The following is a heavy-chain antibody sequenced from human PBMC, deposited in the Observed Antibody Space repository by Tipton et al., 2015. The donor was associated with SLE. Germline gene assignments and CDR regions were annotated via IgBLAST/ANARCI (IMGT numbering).Heavy chain of an antibody. CDR3: ARELQLTRKAFDY. CDR1: GGSIRSGSYY. Sequence: LRLSCTVSGGSIRSGSYYWSWIRQPAGKGLEWIGRIYTSGCTNYNPSLKSRVPISVDTSKNQFSRTLSSVTAADTAVYYCARELQLTRKAFDYGGQGTLVTVSS. CDR2: IYTSGCT. D-gene: IGHD5-18*01. V-gene: IGHV4-61*02. J-gene: IGHJ4*02.